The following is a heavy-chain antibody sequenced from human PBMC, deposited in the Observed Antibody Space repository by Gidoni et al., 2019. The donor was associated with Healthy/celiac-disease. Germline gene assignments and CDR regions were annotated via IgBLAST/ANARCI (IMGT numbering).Heavy chain of an antibody. D-gene: IGHD1-1*01. CDR3: ARGGTPMYYYYYGMDV. CDR1: GCTFSSYA. CDR2: IIPILGIA. J-gene: IGHJ6*02. V-gene: IGHV1-69*09. Sequence: HVQLVQPGAEVKKPGSSVKVSCKASGCTFSSYAISWVRQAPGQGLDWMGRIIPILGIATDAQKFQGRVTITADKSTSTAYMELSSLRSEDTAVYYCARGGTPMYYYYYGMDVWGQGTTVTVSS.